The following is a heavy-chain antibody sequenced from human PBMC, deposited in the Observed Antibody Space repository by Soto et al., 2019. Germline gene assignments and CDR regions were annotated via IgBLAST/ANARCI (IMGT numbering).Heavy chain of an antibody. Sequence: QVQLQESGPGLVKPSQTLSLTCTVSGGSIRTGGYYWSWIRQHPGRGLEWIGYIYHSGMTFSNPSLQSRVAISIDTSENQFSLKLSSVTAADTAVYYCATVRWELHDAFDIWGHGTTVSVSS. D-gene: IGHD4-17*01. CDR1: GGSIRTGGYY. V-gene: IGHV4-31*03. CDR2: IYHSGMT. J-gene: IGHJ3*02. CDR3: ATVRWELHDAFDI.